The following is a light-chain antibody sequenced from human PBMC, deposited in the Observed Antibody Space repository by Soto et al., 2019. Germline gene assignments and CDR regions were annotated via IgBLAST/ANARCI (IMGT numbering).Light chain of an antibody. V-gene: IGKV1-5*01. J-gene: IGKJ4*01. CDR3: QQYNNYPLT. Sequence: DIQMTQSPSTLSASVGDRVTLTCRASQSISSWLAWYQQKPGRAPKLLIYDACRLDSGVPSSFSGSGSGTEFTLTINSLQPDDFATYYCQQYNNYPLTFGGGTKVEIK. CDR1: QSISSW. CDR2: DAC.